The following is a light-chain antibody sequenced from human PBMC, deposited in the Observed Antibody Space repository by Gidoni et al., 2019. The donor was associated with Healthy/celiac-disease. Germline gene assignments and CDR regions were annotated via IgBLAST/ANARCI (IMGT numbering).Light chain of an antibody. V-gene: IGKV4-1*01. CDR3: QQYYSTPQT. J-gene: IGKJ1*01. CDR1: QSVLYSSNNKNY. Sequence: QSVLYSSNNKNYLAWYQQKPGQPPKLLIYWASTRESGVPDRFSGSGSGTDFTLTISSLQAEDVAVYYCQQYYSTPQTFGQGTKVEIK. CDR2: WAS.